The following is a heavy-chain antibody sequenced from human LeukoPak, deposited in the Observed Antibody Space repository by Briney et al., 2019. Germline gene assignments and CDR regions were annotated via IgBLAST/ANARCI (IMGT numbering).Heavy chain of an antibody. CDR1: GFTFSTYL. J-gene: IGHJ4*02. Sequence: GSLRLSCAASGFTFSTYLMHWVRQAPGKGLVWVSRINTDGSITTYADSVKGRFTISRDNAKNSLYLQMNSLRAEDTAVYYCARDRGYDFWSGYLDYWGQGTLVTVSS. CDR3: ARDRGYDFWSGYLDY. CDR2: INTDGSIT. V-gene: IGHV3-74*03. D-gene: IGHD3-3*01.